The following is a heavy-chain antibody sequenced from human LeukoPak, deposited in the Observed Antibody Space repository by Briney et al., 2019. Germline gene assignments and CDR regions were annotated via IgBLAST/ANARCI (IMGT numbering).Heavy chain of an antibody. CDR1: RGSISSYY. J-gene: IGHJ4*02. CDR2: MFHSGSP. CDR3: ARGSRYCSTTSCSSFDY. D-gene: IGHD2-2*01. Sequence: SETLSLTCTVSRGSISSYYWNWIRQSPRRGLEWIGYMFHSGSPNYNPSLKSRVAISIDTSKNQFSPKLSSVTAADTAVYYCARGSRYCSTTSCSSFDYWGQGTLVTVSS. V-gene: IGHV4-59*01.